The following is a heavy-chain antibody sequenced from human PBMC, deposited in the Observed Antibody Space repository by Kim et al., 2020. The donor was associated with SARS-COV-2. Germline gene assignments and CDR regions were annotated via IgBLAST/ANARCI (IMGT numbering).Heavy chain of an antibody. CDR3: ARGLGYCSSTSCHRWFDP. CDR2: INHSGST. V-gene: IGHV4-34*01. D-gene: IGHD2-2*01. Sequence: SETLSLTCAVYGGSFSGYYWSWIRQPPGKGLEWIGEINHSGSTNYNPSLKSRVTISVVTSKNQFSLKLSSVTAADTAVYYCARGLGYCSSTSCHRWFDPWGQGTLVTVAS. J-gene: IGHJ5*02. CDR1: GGSFSGYY.